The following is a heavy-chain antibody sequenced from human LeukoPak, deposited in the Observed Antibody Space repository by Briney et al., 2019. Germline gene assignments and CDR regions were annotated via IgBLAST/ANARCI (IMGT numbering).Heavy chain of an antibody. J-gene: IGHJ5*02. Sequence: SQTLSLTFATAADSSSINSAAWNWIRQSPSRGLEWLGSTYQRSKWYHDYTVFVKSRISINPDTSKNQFSLQLNSVTPEDTAVYYCARGNNWFDPWGQGTLVTVSS. V-gene: IGHV6-1*01. CDR3: ARGNNWFDP. CDR1: ADSSSINSAA. CDR2: TYQRSKWYH.